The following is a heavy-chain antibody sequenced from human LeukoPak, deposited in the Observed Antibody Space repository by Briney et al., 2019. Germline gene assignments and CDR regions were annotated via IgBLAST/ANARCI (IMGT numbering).Heavy chain of an antibody. V-gene: IGHV3-23*01. Sequence: PGGSLRLSCAAPGFAFSVYAMSWLRQPPGKGLEWVSTINANSGTTSYAASVGGRFTISRDNSKNTLYLQLNTLRADDTATYYCAKPISGGLAVTADWFHPWGQGTLVVVSS. CDR1: GFAFSVYA. CDR2: INANSGTT. CDR3: AKPISGGLAVTADWFHP. J-gene: IGHJ5*01. D-gene: IGHD6-19*01.